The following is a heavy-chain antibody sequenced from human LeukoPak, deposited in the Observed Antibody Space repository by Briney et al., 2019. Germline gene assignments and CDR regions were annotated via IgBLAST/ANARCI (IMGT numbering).Heavy chain of an antibody. CDR3: ARVTYYYDSSGYSQFDY. D-gene: IGHD3-22*01. CDR1: GFTFSSYW. CDR2: INSDGSST. J-gene: IGHJ4*02. V-gene: IGHV3-74*01. Sequence: GGSLRLSCAASGFTFSSYWMHWVRHAPGKGLVWVSRINSDGSSTSYADSVKGRFTISRDNAKNTLYLQMNSLRAEDTAVYYCARVTYYYDSSGYSQFDYWGQGTLVTVSS.